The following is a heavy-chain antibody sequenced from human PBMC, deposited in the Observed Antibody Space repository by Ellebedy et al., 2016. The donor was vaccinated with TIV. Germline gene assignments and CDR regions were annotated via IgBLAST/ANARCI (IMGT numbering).Heavy chain of an antibody. J-gene: IGHJ2*01. CDR3: ARLYCSSTSCYGYWYFDL. D-gene: IGHD2-2*01. CDR1: GGSISSSSYY. CDR2: IYYSGST. Sequence: MPSETLSLTFTVSGGSISSSSYYWGWIRQPPGKGLEWIGSIYYSGSTYYNPYLKSRVTISVDTSKNQFSLKLGSVTDADTAVYYCARLYCSSTSCYGYWYFDLWGRGTLVTVSS. V-gene: IGHV4-39*01.